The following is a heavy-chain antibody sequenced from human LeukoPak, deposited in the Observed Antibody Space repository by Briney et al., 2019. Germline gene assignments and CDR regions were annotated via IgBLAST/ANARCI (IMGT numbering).Heavy chain of an antibody. CDR3: AREIGSAARGR. CDR1: GFTFTSYW. V-gene: IGHV3-7*05. Sequence: PGGSLRLSCAASGFTFTSYWMSWVRQAPGKGPEWVANIKEDGSEKYYVDSVKGRFTISRDNAKNSMYLQMNSLRAEDTAVYYCAREIGSAARGRWGQGTLVTVSS. D-gene: IGHD6-13*01. CDR2: IKEDGSEK. J-gene: IGHJ4*02.